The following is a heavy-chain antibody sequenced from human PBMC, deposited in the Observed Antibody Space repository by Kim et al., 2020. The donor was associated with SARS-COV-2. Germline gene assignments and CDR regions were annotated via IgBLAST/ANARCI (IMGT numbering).Heavy chain of an antibody. CDR3: VRDPNASRGNWLDS. CDR1: GFAFSSFA. D-gene: IGHD2-8*01. J-gene: IGHJ5*01. CDR2: MSSDGRVI. Sequence: GGSLRLSCVASGFAFSSFAMHWVRQAPGKGLDWVAVMSSDGRVINYADSVKGRFTISRDNSRNTLYLQMNSLRTEDTALYYCVRDPNASRGNWLDS. V-gene: IGHV3-30*04.